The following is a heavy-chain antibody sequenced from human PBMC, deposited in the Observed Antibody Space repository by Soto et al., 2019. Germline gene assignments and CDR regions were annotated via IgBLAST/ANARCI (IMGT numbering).Heavy chain of an antibody. CDR2: IYYTGST. CDR1: GGSVNTAPYH. D-gene: IGHD3-22*01. J-gene: IGHJ4*02. CDR3: ARDHHSYYDTSGYYPYFDF. V-gene: IGHV4-61*01. Sequence: SETLSLTCTVSGGSVNTAPYHWSWIRQSPRNGLEWIGNIYYTGSTNYNPSFESRVAISLDTSNNQFSLRLTSLTAADTAVYFCARDHHSYYDTSGYYPYFDFWGRGTLVTAPQ.